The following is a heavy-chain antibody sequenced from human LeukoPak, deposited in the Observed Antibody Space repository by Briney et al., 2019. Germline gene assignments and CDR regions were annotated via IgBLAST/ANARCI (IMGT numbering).Heavy chain of an antibody. D-gene: IGHD2-2*01. CDR2: ISYDGSNK. Sequence: GGSLRLSCAASGFTFSGYAVHWVRQAPGKGLEWVAVISYDGSNKYYADSVKGRFTISRDNSKNTLYLQMNSLRAEDTAVYYCARDYCTRCYYYYYGMDVWGQGTTVTVSS. V-gene: IGHV3-30-3*01. CDR1: GFTFSGYA. J-gene: IGHJ6*02. CDR3: ARDYCTRCYYYYYGMDV.